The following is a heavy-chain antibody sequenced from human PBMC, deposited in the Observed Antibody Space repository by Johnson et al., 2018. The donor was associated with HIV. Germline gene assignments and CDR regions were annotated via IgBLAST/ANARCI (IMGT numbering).Heavy chain of an antibody. J-gene: IGHJ3*02. D-gene: IGHD1-26*01. CDR1: GFTVSSNY. CDR3: AKESKWESRTPHAFDI. Sequence: VQLVESGGGVVQPGRSLRLSCAASGFTVSSNYMSWVRQAPGKGLEWVSVLYSDGGTYYADSVKGRFTISRDNAKNSLYLQMKSLRAEDTAVYYCAKESKWESRTPHAFDIWGQGTMVTVSS. CDR2: LYSDGGT. V-gene: IGHV3-66*02.